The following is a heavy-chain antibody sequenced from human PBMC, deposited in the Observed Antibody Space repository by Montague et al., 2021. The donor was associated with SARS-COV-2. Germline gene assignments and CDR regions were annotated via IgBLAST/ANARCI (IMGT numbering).Heavy chain of an antibody. CDR2: IYYSGST. J-gene: IGHJ3*02. D-gene: IGHD3-22*01. V-gene: IGHV4-39*07. CDR3: ARVSVTMIVVVIIVDAFDI. CDR1: GGSISSSSYY. Sequence: SETLSLTCTVSGGSISSSSYYWGWIRQPPGKGLEWIGSIYYSGSTYYXPSLKSRVTISVDTSKNQFSLKLSSVTAADTAVYYCARVSVTMIVVVIIVDAFDIWGQGTMVTVSS.